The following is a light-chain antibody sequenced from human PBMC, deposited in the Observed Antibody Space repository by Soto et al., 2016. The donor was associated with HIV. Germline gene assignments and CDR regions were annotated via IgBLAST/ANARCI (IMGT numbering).Light chain of an antibody. CDR3: QQHGNLPHT. CDR1: RHITNY. CDR2: AAF. J-gene: IGKJ4*01. V-gene: IGKV1-33*01. Sequence: IQMTQSPSSLSASVGDRVTITCRASRHITNYVAWYQQKPGTVPKLLMYAAFNLEVGVPSRFSGSGSGTDFTLTISSLQPEDIAAYYCQQHGNLPHTFGGGPRWRS.